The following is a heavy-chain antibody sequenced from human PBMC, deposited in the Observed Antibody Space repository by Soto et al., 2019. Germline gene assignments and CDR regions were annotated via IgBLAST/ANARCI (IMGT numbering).Heavy chain of an antibody. CDR1: GGTFSSYA. D-gene: IGHD6-19*01. J-gene: IGHJ3*02. CDR3: ARDYVLDPAVAGPTTAFDI. CDR2: IIPIFGTA. Sequence: ASVKVSCKASGGTFSSYAISWVRQAPGQGLEWMGGIIPIFGTANYAQKFQGRVTITADESTSTAYMELSSLRSEDTAVYYCARDYVLDPAVAGPTTAFDIWGQGTMVTVSS. V-gene: IGHV1-69*13.